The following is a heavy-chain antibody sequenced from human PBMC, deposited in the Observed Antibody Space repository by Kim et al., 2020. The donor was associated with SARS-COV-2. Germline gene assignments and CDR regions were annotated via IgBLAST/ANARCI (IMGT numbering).Heavy chain of an antibody. CDR2: ISYDGSNK. D-gene: IGHD3-10*01. CDR1: GFTFSSYG. J-gene: IGHJ6*02. V-gene: IGHV3-30*18. Sequence: GGSLRLSCAASGFTFSSYGMHWVRQAPGKGLEWVAVISYDGSNKYYADSVKGRFTISRDNSKNTLYLQMNSLRAEDTAVYYCAKGRITMVRGVPYYYYGMDVWGQGTTVTVSS. CDR3: AKGRITMVRGVPYYYYGMDV.